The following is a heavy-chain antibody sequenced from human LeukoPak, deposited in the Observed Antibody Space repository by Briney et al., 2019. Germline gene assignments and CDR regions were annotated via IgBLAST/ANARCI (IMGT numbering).Heavy chain of an antibody. Sequence: GRCLSLSCAASGVTFSRAWMHWVREAPGKGLEWVAGIKEDGSEKYYVDSVKSRFTISRDNTKNSFNLQMSSLRAEDTAVYYCARPYCRGATCYSPPDYWGQGTLVTVSS. D-gene: IGHD2-15*01. CDR1: GVTFSRAW. CDR3: ARPYCRGATCYSPPDY. CDR2: IKEDGSEK. V-gene: IGHV3-7*01. J-gene: IGHJ4*02.